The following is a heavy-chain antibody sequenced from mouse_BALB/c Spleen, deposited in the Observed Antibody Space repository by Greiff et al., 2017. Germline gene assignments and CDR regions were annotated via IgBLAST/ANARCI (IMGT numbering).Heavy chain of an antibody. CDR3: ARAYYRYVMYAMDY. V-gene: IGHV5-6-3*01. D-gene: IGHD2-14*01. CDR1: GFTFSSYG. J-gene: IGHJ4*01. CDR2: INSNGGST. Sequence: EVQVVESGGGLVQPGGSLKLSCAASGFTFSSYGMSWVRQTPDKRLELVATINSNGGSTYYPDSVKGRFTISRDNAKNTLYLQMSSLKSEDTAMYYCARAYYRYVMYAMDYWGQGTSVTVSS.